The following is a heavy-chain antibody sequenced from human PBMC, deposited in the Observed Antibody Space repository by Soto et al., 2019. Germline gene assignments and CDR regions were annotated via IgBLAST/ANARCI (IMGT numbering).Heavy chain of an antibody. J-gene: IGHJ4*02. V-gene: IGHV4-59*08. Sequence: QVQLQESGPGLVKPSETLSLTCTVSGGSISSYYWRWIRQPPGKGLEWIGYIYYSGSTNYNPSLKSRVTISVDTSKNQFSLKLSSVTAADTAVYYCARHGATYSSSWYGYWGQGTLVTVSS. CDR1: GGSISSYY. CDR2: IYYSGST. D-gene: IGHD6-13*01. CDR3: ARHGATYSSSWYGY.